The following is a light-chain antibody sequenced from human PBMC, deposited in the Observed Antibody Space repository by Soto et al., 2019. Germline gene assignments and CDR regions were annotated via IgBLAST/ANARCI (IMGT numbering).Light chain of an antibody. Sequence: DIQMTQSPSTLSASVGDRVTITCRASQSISSWLAWYQQKQGKATKLLIYDASSLESGVPSRFSGSGSGTEFTLTISSLQPDDFATYYCQQYNSYSRTFGQGTKVEIK. J-gene: IGKJ1*01. CDR3: QQYNSYSRT. V-gene: IGKV1-5*01. CDR1: QSISSW. CDR2: DAS.